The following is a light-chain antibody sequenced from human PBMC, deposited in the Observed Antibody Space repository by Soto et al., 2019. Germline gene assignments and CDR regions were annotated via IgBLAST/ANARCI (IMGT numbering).Light chain of an antibody. V-gene: IGLV3-1*01. Sequence: SYELTQPPSVSVSPGQTASITCSGDKLGDKYACWYQQKPGQSPVLVIYQDSKRPSGIPERFSGSNSGNTATLTISGTQAMDEADYYCQAWDCSTPGYVFGTGTKLTVL. CDR1: KLGDKY. J-gene: IGLJ1*01. CDR2: QDS. CDR3: QAWDCSTPGYV.